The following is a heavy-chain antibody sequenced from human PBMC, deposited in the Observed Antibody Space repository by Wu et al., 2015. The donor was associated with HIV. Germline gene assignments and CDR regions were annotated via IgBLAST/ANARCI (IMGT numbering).Heavy chain of an antibody. CDR1: GGTFSSYA. CDR3: ARDAHSSGSDAFDI. J-gene: IGHJ3*02. CDR2: IIPIFGTA. Sequence: QVQLVQSGAEVKKPGSSVKVSCKASGGTFSSYAISWVRQAPGQGLEWMGGIIPIFGTANYAQKFQGRVTITTDESTSTAYMELSSLRSEDTAVYYCARDAHSSGSDAFDIWGPRGQWSPSPQ. V-gene: IGHV1-69*05. D-gene: IGHD6-19*01.